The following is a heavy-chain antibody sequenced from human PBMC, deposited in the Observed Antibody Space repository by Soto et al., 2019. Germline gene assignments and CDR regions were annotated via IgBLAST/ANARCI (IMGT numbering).Heavy chain of an antibody. V-gene: IGHV4-30-4*01. CDR3: ARAYLRYFDWFDY. D-gene: IGHD3-9*01. CDR2: IYNTGVT. CDR1: SDSISSGYYY. Sequence: SETLSLTCPVSSDSISSGYYYWSWIRQPPGKGLEWIGYIYNTGVTYYNPSLKSRVTISVDSSKNQFSLKLTSVTAADTAVYYCARAYLRYFDWFDYWGQGTLVTVSS. J-gene: IGHJ4*02.